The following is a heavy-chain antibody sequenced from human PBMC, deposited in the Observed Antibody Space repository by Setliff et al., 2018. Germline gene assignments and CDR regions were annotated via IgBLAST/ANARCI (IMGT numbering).Heavy chain of an antibody. V-gene: IGHV1-24*01. Sequence: ASVKVSCKVSGYSLTDYSMHWVRQVPGKGLEWMGGIAPEVGGIIYAQKFQGRVTMTADTSTHTAYMQVSGLRSEDTAVYFCARYGAKLAIEAWGQGTLVTVSS. CDR2: IAPEVGGI. D-gene: IGHD3-9*01. CDR3: ARYGAKLAIEA. J-gene: IGHJ4*02. CDR1: GYSLTDYS.